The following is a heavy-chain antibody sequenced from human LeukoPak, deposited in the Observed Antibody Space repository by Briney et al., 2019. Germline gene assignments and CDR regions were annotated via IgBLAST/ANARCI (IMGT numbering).Heavy chain of an antibody. D-gene: IGHD3-22*01. Sequence: ASVKVSCKTSGYSFTSYYIHWVRQAPGQGLEWMGVINPSGGSTSYTQKFQGRVTMTRDTSTSTVYMELSSLTSEDTAVYYCARDLMRYYDSSGYSGIQHWGQGTLATVSS. CDR3: ARDLMRYYDSSGYSGIQH. CDR2: INPSGGST. J-gene: IGHJ1*01. V-gene: IGHV1-46*01. CDR1: GYSFTSYY.